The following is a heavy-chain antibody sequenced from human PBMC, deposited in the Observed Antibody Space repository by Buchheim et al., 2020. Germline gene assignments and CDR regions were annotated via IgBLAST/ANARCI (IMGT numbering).Heavy chain of an antibody. CDR2: ISYDGSNK. Sequence: QVQLVESGGGVVQPGRSLRLSCAASGFTFSSYGMHWVRQAPGKGLEWVAVISYDGSNKYYADSVKGRFTISRDNSKNTLYLQMNSLRAEDTAVYYCAKDAALVVPAARGSGTTDYYYYYGMDVWGQGTT. J-gene: IGHJ6*02. CDR1: GFTFSSYG. V-gene: IGHV3-30*18. CDR3: AKDAALVVPAARGSGTTDYYYYYGMDV. D-gene: IGHD2-2*01.